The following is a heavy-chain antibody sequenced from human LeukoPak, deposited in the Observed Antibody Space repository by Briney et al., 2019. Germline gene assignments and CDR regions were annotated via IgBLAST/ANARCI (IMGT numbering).Heavy chain of an antibody. J-gene: IGHJ3*02. CDR3: ARVRCSSTSCYTNAFDI. CDR1: GFTFSSYD. Sequence: GGSLRLSCAASGFTFSSYDMHWVRQFTGKGLEWVSGIGIGGDTYYPGSVKGRFTISRENAKNSLYLQMNSLRAEDTAVYYCARVRCSSTSCYTNAFDIWGQGTMVTVSS. V-gene: IGHV3-13*01. D-gene: IGHD2-2*02. CDR2: IGIGGDT.